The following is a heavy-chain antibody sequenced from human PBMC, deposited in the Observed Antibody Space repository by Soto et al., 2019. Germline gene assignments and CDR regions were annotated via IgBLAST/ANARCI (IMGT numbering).Heavy chain of an antibody. V-gene: IGHV1-69*06. CDR2: IVPMFGTS. D-gene: IGHD3-3*01. CDR3: NRGSDYDFWSGYL. CDR1: GGTSTRYA. Sequence: QERLVQSGAEVRKPGSSVNVSCKVTGGTSTRYAINWVRQAPGQGLEWMGGIVPMFGTSKYAQKFQGRVTITADTSTNIAYMELRSLRAEDTAVYYCNRGSDYDFWSGYLWGQGTLVSVSS. J-gene: IGHJ4*02.